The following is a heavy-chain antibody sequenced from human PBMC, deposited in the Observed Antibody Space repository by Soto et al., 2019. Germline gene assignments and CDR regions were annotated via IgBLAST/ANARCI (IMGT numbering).Heavy chain of an antibody. Sequence: ASVKVSCKASGYSFTTYPITWVRQAPGQGLEWLGWVSTYNGNTNYAQGLQGRVSMTTDTSTSTAYLELRNLRSDDTAVYYCAREGSGWDCDNWGQGTPGIVSA. CDR1: GYSFTTYP. V-gene: IGHV1-18*01. CDR2: VSTYNGNT. D-gene: IGHD6-19*01. CDR3: AREGSGWDCDN. J-gene: IGHJ4*02.